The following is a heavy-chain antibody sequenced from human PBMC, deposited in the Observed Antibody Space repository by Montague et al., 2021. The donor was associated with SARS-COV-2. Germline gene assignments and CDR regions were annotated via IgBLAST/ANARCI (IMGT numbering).Heavy chain of an antibody. CDR3: ELHPYGDYEDY. J-gene: IGHJ4*02. V-gene: IGHV3-74*01. CDR1: GFTFSNYW. Sequence: SRRLSCAASGFTFSNYWMHWVRQAPGKGLVWVSRTSSVDSSTIYADSVKGRFTVSRDSAKNTLYLQMSSLRAEDTAVYYCELHPYGDYEDYWGQGTPVTVSS. D-gene: IGHD4-17*01. CDR2: TSSVDSST.